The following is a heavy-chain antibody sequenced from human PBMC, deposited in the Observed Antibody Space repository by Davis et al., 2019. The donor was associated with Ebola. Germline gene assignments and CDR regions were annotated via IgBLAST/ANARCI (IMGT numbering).Heavy chain of an antibody. CDR3: ARFSLNYDILTGYLGVFDY. Sequence: MPSETLSLTCTVSGGSVSSGYYYWSWVRQPPGKGLEWIGYIYYSGSTKNNPSLKSRVTISVDTSKNQFSLKLSSVTTADTAVYYCARFSLNYDILTGYLGVFDYWGQGALVTVSS. CDR2: IYYSGST. CDR1: GGSVSSGYYY. D-gene: IGHD3-9*01. J-gene: IGHJ4*02. V-gene: IGHV4-61*01.